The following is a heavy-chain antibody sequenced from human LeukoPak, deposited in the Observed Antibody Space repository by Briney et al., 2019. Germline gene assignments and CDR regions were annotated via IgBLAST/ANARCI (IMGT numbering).Heavy chain of an antibody. J-gene: IGHJ3*02. D-gene: IGHD7-27*01. V-gene: IGHV3-64D*06. CDR2: ISSNGGTT. CDR3: VKDHDWGAFHI. CDR1: GFTFSTYA. Sequence: GGSLRLSCSASGFTFSTYAMHWVRQAPGKGLEYVSGISSNGGTTYYADPVKGRFTISRDNSKNTLFLQMSSLRAEDTAVYYCVKDHDWGAFHIWGQGTMVTVSS.